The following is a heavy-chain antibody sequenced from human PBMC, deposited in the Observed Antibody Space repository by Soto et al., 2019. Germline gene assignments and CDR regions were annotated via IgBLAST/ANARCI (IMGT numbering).Heavy chain of an antibody. CDR1: GFTFSDYN. V-gene: IGHV3-21*01. CDR2: IPVSSNYI. CDR3: ASDAPAPGISYGCVFDC. D-gene: IGHD3-16*01. Sequence: CGSLRLSCAPSGFTFSDYNMNWVRQAPGKGLEWVSSIPVSSNYIYYAHSMKARFTISRDNAKNSLYLTMNSLRVEDTAVYYCASDAPAPGISYGCVFDCWGEGNMVTVSS. J-gene: IGHJ4*02.